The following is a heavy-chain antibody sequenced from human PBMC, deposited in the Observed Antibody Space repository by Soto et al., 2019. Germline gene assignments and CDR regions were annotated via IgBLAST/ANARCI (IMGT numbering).Heavy chain of an antibody. V-gene: IGHV3-30-3*01. CDR3: ARDREMATYTPAY. D-gene: IGHD2-2*02. CDR1: GFTFSSYA. Sequence: PGGSLRLSCAASGFTFSSYAMHWVRQAPGKGLEWVAVISYDGSNKYYADSVKGRFTISRDNSKNTLYLQMNSLRAEDTAVYYCARDREMATYTPAYWGQGTLVTVSS. J-gene: IGHJ4*02. CDR2: ISYDGSNK.